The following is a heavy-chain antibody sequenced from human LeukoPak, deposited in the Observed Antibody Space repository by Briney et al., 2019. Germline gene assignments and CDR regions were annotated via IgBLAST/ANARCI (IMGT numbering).Heavy chain of an antibody. Sequence: SETLSLTCTVSDDSISDYYRGWIRQPPGKGLEWIGYFHNSGTSTYNPSLKSRVTISADTSKNQFSLKLSSVTAADTAVYYCARDHPSPGDSNYVDYWGQGTLVTVSS. J-gene: IGHJ4*02. CDR3: ARDHPSPGDSNYVDY. D-gene: IGHD4-17*01. CDR2: FHNSGTS. V-gene: IGHV4-4*08. CDR1: DDSISDYY.